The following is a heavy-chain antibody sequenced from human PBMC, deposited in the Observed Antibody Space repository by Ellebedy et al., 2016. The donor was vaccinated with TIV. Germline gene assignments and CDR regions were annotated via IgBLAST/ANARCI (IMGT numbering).Heavy chain of an antibody. D-gene: IGHD1-26*01. J-gene: IGHJ4*02. CDR2: IKQDGSEK. CDR3: VRGQSSGVGAPY. CDR1: GLTFSNYW. Sequence: PGGSLRLSCAASGLTFSNYWMSWVRQAPGKGLEWVANIKQDGSEKYYVDSVKGRFTISRDNAKNSLYLQMNSLRAEDTAVYYCVRGQSSGVGAPYWGQGTRVTVSS. V-gene: IGHV3-7*01.